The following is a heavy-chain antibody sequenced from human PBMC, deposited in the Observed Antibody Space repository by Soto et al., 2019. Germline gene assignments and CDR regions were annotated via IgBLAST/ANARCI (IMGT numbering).Heavy chain of an antibody. Sequence: EVQLVESGGGLIQPGGSLRLSCAASGFTVSSNYMSWVRQAPGKGLEWVSVIYSGGSTYYADSVKGRFTISRDNSKNKLYLQMNSLRAEDTAVYYCAGGTYYYDSSGYYDYWGQGTLVTVSS. J-gene: IGHJ4*02. D-gene: IGHD3-22*01. CDR1: GFTVSSNY. CDR3: AGGTYYYDSSGYYDY. V-gene: IGHV3-53*01. CDR2: IYSGGST.